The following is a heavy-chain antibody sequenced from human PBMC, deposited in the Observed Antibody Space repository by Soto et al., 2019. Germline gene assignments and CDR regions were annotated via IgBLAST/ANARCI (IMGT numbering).Heavy chain of an antibody. CDR3: ASPLPYSGYDSDYYYYGMDV. D-gene: IGHD5-12*01. V-gene: IGHV4-34*01. J-gene: IGHJ6*02. CDR1: GGSFSGDY. Sequence: PSETLSLTCAVYGGSFSGDYWSWIRQPPGKGREWIGEINHSGSTNYNPSLKSRVTISVDTSKNQFSLKLSSVTAADTAVYYCASPLPYSGYDSDYYYYGMDVWGQGTTVTVSS. CDR2: INHSGST.